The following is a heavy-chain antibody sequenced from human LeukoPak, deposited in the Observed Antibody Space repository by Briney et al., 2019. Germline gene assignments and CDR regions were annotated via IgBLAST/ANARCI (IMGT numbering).Heavy chain of an antibody. D-gene: IGHD2/OR15-2a*01. CDR1: GGSINRYY. CDR3: ARGQYHLLYWYFDL. V-gene: IGHV4-4*07. Sequence: TAETLSHPRNVSGGSINRYYGSWIRHPAGKRLEWIGRIYSSGSTNYNPSLKSRVTMSVDTSKNQFSLKLSSVTAADTAVYYCARGQYHLLYWYFDLWGRGTLVTVSS. J-gene: IGHJ2*01. CDR2: IYSSGST.